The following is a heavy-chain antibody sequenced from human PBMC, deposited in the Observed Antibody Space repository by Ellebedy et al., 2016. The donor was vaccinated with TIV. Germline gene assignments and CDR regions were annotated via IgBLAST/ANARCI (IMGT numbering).Heavy chain of an antibody. CDR1: GGSFPASY. CDR2: INHSGST. V-gene: IGHV4-34*01. Sequence: MPSETLSLTCAVYGGSFPASYWSWIRQPPGKGLEWIGEINHSGSTNYNPSLKSRVTISVDTYKNQFSLKLSSVTAADTAVYYCARGREMVDYYDSSGYYPLDYWGQGTLVTVSS. J-gene: IGHJ4*02. CDR3: ARGREMVDYYDSSGYYPLDY. D-gene: IGHD3-22*01.